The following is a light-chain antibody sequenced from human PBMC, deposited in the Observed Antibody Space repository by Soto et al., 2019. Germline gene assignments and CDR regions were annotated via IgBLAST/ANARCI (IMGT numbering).Light chain of an antibody. CDR2: DVS. Sequence: EIVLTQSPGTLSLSPGERAAISCRAIRCLSSTSLAWYQQRPGQAPRLLIYDVSSRATGIPDRFSGSGSGTDFTLTINRLEPDDFAVYYCQQYGSSPRTFGQGTKV. V-gene: IGKV3-20*01. CDR3: QQYGSSPRT. CDR1: RCLSSTS. J-gene: IGKJ1*01.